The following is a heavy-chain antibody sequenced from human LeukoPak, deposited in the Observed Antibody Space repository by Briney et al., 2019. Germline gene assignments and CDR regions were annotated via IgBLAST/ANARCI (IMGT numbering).Heavy chain of an antibody. CDR2: INHSGST. V-gene: IGHV4-34*01. CDR1: GGSFSCYY. J-gene: IGHJ2*01. CDR3: ARGGITMVRGRPRDYWYFDL. Sequence: SETLSLTCAVYGGSFSCYYWSWIRQPPGKGLEWIGEINHSGSTNYNPSLKSRVTISVDTSKNQSSLKLSSVTAADTAVYYCARGGITMVRGRPRDYWYFDLWGRGTLVTVSS. D-gene: IGHD3-10*01.